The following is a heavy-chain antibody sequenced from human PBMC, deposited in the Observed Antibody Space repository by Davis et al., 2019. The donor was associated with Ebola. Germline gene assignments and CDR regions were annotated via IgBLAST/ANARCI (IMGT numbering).Heavy chain of an antibody. CDR3: ARAGDCSSTSCYGWGRATWFDP. J-gene: IGHJ5*02. Sequence: ASVKVSCKASGYTFTSYGISWVRQAPGQGLEWMGWISAYNGNTNYAQKLQGRVTMTTDTSTSTAYMELRSLRSDDTAVYYCARAGDCSSTSCYGWGRATWFDPWGQGTLVTVSS. D-gene: IGHD2-2*01. V-gene: IGHV1-18*01. CDR1: GYTFTSYG. CDR2: ISAYNGNT.